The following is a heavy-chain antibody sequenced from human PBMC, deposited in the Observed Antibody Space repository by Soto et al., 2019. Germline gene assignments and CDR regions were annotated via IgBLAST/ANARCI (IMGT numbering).Heavy chain of an antibody. V-gene: IGHV4-30-4*01. D-gene: IGHD4-17*01. CDR3: ATMGTPVTGLYYFDY. CDR2: ISYSGTT. Sequence: QVQLQESGPGLVKPSQTLSLTCTVSGGSISSGNYYWSWIRQPPGKGLEWIGFISYSGTTHYSASLRIRVSISVDTSKNQFSLYLSSVTAADTAVYYCATMGTPVTGLYYFDYWGQGTLVTVSS. J-gene: IGHJ4*02. CDR1: GGSISSGNYY.